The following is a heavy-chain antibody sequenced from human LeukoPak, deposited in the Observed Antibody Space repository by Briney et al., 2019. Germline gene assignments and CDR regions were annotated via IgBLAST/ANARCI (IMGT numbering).Heavy chain of an antibody. Sequence: SETLSLTCAVYGGSFSGYYWSWIRQPPGKGLEWIGEINHSGSTNYNPSLKSRVTISVDTSKNQFSLKLSSVTAADTAVYYCARHVPWFLEWLEHTWFDPWGQGTLVTVSS. J-gene: IGHJ5*02. CDR3: ARHVPWFLEWLEHTWFDP. D-gene: IGHD3-3*01. CDR2: INHSGST. V-gene: IGHV4-34*01. CDR1: GGSFSGYY.